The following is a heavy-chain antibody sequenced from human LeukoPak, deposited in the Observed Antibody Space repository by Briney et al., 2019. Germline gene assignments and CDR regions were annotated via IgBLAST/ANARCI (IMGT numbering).Heavy chain of an antibody. D-gene: IGHD4-23*01. Sequence: ASVKVSCKASGYTFTSYYMHWVRQAPGQGLEWMGIINPSGGSTSYAQKFQGRVTMTRDTYTSTVYMELSSLRSEDTAVYCCARGTATTVVTPEYAFDIWGQGTMVTVSS. J-gene: IGHJ3*02. CDR1: GYTFTSYY. CDR2: INPSGGST. CDR3: ARGTATTVVTPEYAFDI. V-gene: IGHV1-46*01.